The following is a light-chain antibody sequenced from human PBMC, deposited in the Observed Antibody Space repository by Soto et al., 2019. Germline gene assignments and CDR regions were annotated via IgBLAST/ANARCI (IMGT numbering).Light chain of an antibody. CDR1: SNDVGGYNF. V-gene: IGLV2-8*01. Sequence: QSALTQPPSASGSPGQSVTISCTGTSNDVGGYNFVSWYQQHPGKAPKLMIYEVSKRPSGVPDRFSGSKSGNTASLTVSGLQAEDEAGYYCSSYAGSNNYVVFGGGTKLTVL. CDR3: SSYAGSNNYVV. CDR2: EVS. J-gene: IGLJ2*01.